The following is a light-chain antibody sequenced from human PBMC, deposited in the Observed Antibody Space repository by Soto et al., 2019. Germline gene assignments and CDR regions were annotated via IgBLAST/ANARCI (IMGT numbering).Light chain of an antibody. J-gene: IGLJ2*01. CDR3: SSYTTSRTLV. CDR1: SSDIGYYNY. Sequence: QSALTQPVSVSGSPGQSITISCTGTSSDIGYYNYVSWYQQHPGKAPKLIIYEVSNRPSGVSYRFSGSKSANTASLTISGLQAEDEGDYYCSSYTTSRTLVFGGGTKVTVL. V-gene: IGLV2-14*01. CDR2: EVS.